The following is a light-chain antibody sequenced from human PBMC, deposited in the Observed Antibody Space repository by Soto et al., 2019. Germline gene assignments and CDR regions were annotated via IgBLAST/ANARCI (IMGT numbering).Light chain of an antibody. J-gene: IGKJ1*01. CDR3: QQYNNWPPWT. CDR2: GAS. Sequence: EVVMTQSPATLSVSPGERATLSCRASQSVTTNMAWYQQKPGQAPRLLIYGASTRATGIPARFSGSGSGTDFTLTMSSLQSEDFAVYYCQQYNNWPPWTFXQGTKAEI. CDR1: QSVTTN. V-gene: IGKV3-15*01.